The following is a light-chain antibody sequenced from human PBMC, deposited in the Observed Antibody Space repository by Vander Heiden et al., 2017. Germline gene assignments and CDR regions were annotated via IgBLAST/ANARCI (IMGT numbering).Light chain of an antibody. J-gene: IGLJ2*01. Sequence: QSALTQPASVSGSPGQSITISCTGTSNDIAAYNYVSWYQHHPGKAPKLLIYDVNNRPSGISDRFSGSKSGNTASLTISGLQAEDEADYYCSSYTSSSTRIFGGGTKVTVL. CDR2: DVN. CDR1: SNDIAAYNY. CDR3: SSYTSSSTRI. V-gene: IGLV2-14*03.